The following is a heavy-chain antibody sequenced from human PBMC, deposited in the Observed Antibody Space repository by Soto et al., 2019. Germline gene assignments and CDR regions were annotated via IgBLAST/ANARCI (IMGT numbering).Heavy chain of an antibody. CDR2: IYYSGST. V-gene: IGHV4-31*03. D-gene: IGHD6-13*01. CDR1: GGSISSCGYY. Sequence: SETLSLTCTVSGGSISSCGYYWSWIRQHPGKGLEWIGYIYYSGSTYYNPSLKSRVTISVDTSKNQFSLKLSSVTAADTAVYYCARENSSSWHPEGMDVWGQGTTVTVSS. J-gene: IGHJ6*02. CDR3: ARENSSSWHPEGMDV.